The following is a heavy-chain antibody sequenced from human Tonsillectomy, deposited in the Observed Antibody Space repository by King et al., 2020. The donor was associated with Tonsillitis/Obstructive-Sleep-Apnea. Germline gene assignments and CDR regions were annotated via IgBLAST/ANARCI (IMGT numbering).Heavy chain of an antibody. CDR3: APMTYYDRRGHEFDY. D-gene: IGHD3-22*01. V-gene: IGHV4-39*01. J-gene: IGHJ4*02. CDR1: GGSISSSSYY. CDR2: MYSSGTT. Sequence: QLQESGPGLVKPSKTLSLTCTVYGGSISSSSYYWAWIRQPPGKGLEWIGSMYSSGTTYNNPSLQSRVTMSVDTSRNQFSLKLSSVTAADTAVFYCAPMTYYDRRGHEFDYWGRGTRVTVSS.